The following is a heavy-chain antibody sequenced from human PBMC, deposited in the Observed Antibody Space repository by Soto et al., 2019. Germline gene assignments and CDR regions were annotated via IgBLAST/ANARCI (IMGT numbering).Heavy chain of an antibody. CDR2: FDPEDGGSI. CDR3: ARDRGRGGSYYIYFYGMDV. J-gene: IGHJ6*02. V-gene: IGHV1-24*01. D-gene: IGHD1-26*01. Sequence: ASVKVSCKVSGYTLTELSMHWVRQAPGKGLEWMGGFDPEDGGSINYAQKFQGRVTMTRDTSTSTVYMELSSLRSEDTAVYYCARDRGRGGSYYIYFYGMDVWGQGTTVTVSS. CDR1: GYTLTELS.